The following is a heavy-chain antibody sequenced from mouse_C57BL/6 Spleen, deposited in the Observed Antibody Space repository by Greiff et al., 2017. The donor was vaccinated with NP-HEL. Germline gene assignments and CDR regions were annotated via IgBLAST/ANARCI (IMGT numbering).Heavy chain of an antibody. D-gene: IGHD2-12*01. CDR3: ARRGDYSEYFDY. Sequence: QVQLKESGAELVRPGTSVKMSCKASGYTFTNYWIGWAKQRPGHGLEWIGDIYPGGGYTNYNEKFKGKATLTADKSSSTAYMQFSSLTSEDSAIYYCARRGDYSEYFDYWGQGTTLTVSS. J-gene: IGHJ2*01. CDR1: GYTFTNYW. V-gene: IGHV1-63*01. CDR2: IYPGGGYT.